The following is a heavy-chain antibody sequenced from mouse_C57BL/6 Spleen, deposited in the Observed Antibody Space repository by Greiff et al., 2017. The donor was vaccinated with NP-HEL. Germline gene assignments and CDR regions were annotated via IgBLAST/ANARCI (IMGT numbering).Heavy chain of an antibody. D-gene: IGHD2-3*01. V-gene: IGHV3-6*01. CDR2: ISYDGSN. CDR1: GYSITSGYY. CDR3: ARDLGDGYYAY. J-gene: IGHJ3*01. Sequence: EVKLMESGPGLVKPSQSLSLTCSVTGYSITSGYYWNWIRQFPGNKLEWMGYISYDGSNNYNPSLKNRISITRDTSKNQFFLKLNSVTTEDTATYYCARDLGDGYYAYWGQGTLVTVSA.